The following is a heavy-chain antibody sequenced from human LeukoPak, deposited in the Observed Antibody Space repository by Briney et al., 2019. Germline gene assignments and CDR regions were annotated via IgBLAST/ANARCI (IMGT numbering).Heavy chain of an antibody. D-gene: IGHD3-22*01. CDR3: ARDIGQWGYYDSRGHFRDF. Sequence: ASVKVSCKASGYLFHNYGFSWVRQAPGQGLEWMGRISSYNGSTKYAQELQGRVTMSTDTSTNTAYMELRSLRSDDTAVYFCARDIGQWGYYDSRGHFRDFWGQGTLVTVSS. J-gene: IGHJ4*02. V-gene: IGHV1-18*01. CDR1: GYLFHNYG. CDR2: ISSYNGST.